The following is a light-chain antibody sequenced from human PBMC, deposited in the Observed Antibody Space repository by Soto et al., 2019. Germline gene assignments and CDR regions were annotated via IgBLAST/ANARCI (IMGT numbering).Light chain of an antibody. CDR3: SSYAGSNPHVV. V-gene: IGLV2-8*01. Sequence: QSVLTQPPSASGSPGQSVTISCTGTSSDVGGYNYVSWYQQHPGKAPKLMIYEASKRPSGVPDRFSGSKSGNTASLTVSGLQAEDEAYYYCSSYAGSNPHVVFGGGTQLTVL. CDR2: EAS. J-gene: IGLJ2*01. CDR1: SSDVGGYNY.